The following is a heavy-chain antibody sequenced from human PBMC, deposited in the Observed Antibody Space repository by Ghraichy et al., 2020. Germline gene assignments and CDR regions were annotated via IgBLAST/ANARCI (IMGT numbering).Heavy chain of an antibody. CDR3: ARARITYCGGDCYQYYFDY. V-gene: IGHV1-69*13. D-gene: IGHD2-21*02. CDR1: GGTFSSYA. Sequence: SVKVSCKASGGTFSSYAISWVRQAPGQGLEWMGGIIPIFGTANYAQKFQGRVTITADESTSTAYMELSSLRSEDTAVYYCARARITYCGGDCYQYYFDYWGQGTLVTVSS. CDR2: IIPIFGTA. J-gene: IGHJ4*02.